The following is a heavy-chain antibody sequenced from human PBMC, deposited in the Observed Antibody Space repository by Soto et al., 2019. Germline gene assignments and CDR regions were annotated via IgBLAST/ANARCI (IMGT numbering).Heavy chain of an antibody. Sequence: ESGGGLGQPGGSLRLSCAASGFTLSGYAMDWVRQAPGKGLEYVSGISSNGVGTYYANSVQGRFTISRDNSKNTVYLQMGSLRPEDMAVYYCARRARPDFYYMDVWGKGTTVTVSS. V-gene: IGHV3-64*01. J-gene: IGHJ6*03. CDR2: ISSNGVGT. D-gene: IGHD6-6*01. CDR3: ARRARPDFYYMDV. CDR1: GFTLSGYA.